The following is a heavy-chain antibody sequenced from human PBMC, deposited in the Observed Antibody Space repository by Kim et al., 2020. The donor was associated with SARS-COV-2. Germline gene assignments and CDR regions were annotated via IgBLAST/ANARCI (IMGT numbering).Heavy chain of an antibody. V-gene: IGHV6-1*01. CDR3: ARNYYLDP. CDR2: KGYS. D-gene: IGHD3-22*01. Sequence: KGYSDYAVSVRGRITTNADTSKNQFSLQLSSVTPEDTAVYYCARNYYLDPWGQGTPVTVSS. J-gene: IGHJ5*02.